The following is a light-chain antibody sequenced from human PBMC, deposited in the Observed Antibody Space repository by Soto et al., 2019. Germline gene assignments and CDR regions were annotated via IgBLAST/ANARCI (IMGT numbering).Light chain of an antibody. J-gene: IGLJ1*01. CDR3: CSYAGSSTSYV. V-gene: IGLV2-23*02. Sequence: HCVLNQPAYVSGAPGQAITISCTGTSSDVGSYNLVSWYQQHPGKAPKLMIYEVSKRPSGVSNRFSGSKSGNTASLTISGLQAEDEADYYCCSYAGSSTSYVFGTGTKVTVL. CDR2: EVS. CDR1: SSDVGSYNL.